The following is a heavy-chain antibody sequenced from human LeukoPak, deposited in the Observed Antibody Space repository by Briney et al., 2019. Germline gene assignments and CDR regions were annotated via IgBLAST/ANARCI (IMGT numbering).Heavy chain of an antibody. CDR2: INPDDSDT. Sequence: GESLKISCKGSGYRFTNYWIGWVRPMPGKGLEWMGIINPDDSDTRYSPSFRGQVSMSADKSISTAYLQWSSLKASDTAMYYCARHVKDSTSSRQFDPWGRGTLVTVPS. CDR1: GYRFTNYW. J-gene: IGHJ5*02. CDR3: ARHVKDSTSSRQFDP. D-gene: IGHD2/OR15-2a*01. V-gene: IGHV5-51*01.